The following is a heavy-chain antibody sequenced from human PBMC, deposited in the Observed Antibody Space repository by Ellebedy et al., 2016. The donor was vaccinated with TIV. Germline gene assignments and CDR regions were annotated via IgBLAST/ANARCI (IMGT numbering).Heavy chain of an antibody. V-gene: IGHV3-23*01. CDR2: ISGSGGST. CDR3: AKDAYGRNVVVVIDY. Sequence: GESLKISXAASGFTFSSYAMSWVRQAPGKGLEWVSAISGSGGSTYYADSVKGRFTISRDNSKNTLYLQMNSLRAEDTAVYYCAKDAYGRNVVVVIDYWGQGTLVTVSS. CDR1: GFTFSSYA. D-gene: IGHD2-15*01. J-gene: IGHJ4*02.